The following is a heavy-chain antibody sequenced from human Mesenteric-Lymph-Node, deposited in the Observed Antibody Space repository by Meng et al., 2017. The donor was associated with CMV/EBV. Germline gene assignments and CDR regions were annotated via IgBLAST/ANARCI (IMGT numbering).Heavy chain of an antibody. J-gene: IGHJ5*02. CDR2: IYYSGST. V-gene: IGHV4-39*01. Sequence: GSISSRSYYWGWIPPAPGKGLEWLGSIYYSGSTYYNPSLKSRVTISVDTSKNQFSLKLSSVTAADTAVYYCARKESLPAAILSWFDPWGQGTLVTVSS. CDR3: ARKESLPAAILSWFDP. D-gene: IGHD2-2*01. CDR1: GSISSRSYY.